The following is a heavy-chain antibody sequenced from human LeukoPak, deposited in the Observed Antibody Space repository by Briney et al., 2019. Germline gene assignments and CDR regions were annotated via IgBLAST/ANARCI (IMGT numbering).Heavy chain of an antibody. J-gene: IGHJ4*02. D-gene: IGHD3-22*01. CDR3: ARASVVVVINFDY. CDR1: GFTFSSYA. CDR2: ISYDGSNK. Sequence: PGGSLRLSCAASGFTFSSYAMHWVRQAPGKGLGWVAVISYDGSNKYYADSVKGRFTISRDNSKNTLYLQMNSLRAEDTAVYYCARASVVVVINFDYWGQGTLVTVSS. V-gene: IGHV3-30-3*01.